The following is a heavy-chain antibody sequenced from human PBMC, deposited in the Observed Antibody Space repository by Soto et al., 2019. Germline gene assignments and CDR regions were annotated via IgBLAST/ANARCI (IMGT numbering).Heavy chain of an antibody. Sequence: PGGSLRLSCAASGFTFSSYAMSWVRQAPGKGLEWVSAISGSGGSTYYADSVKGRFTISRDNSKNTLYLQMNSLRAEDTAVYYCAKVGEWRITIFGVAYKGPVDVWGQGTTVTVSS. D-gene: IGHD3-3*01. CDR1: GFTFSSYA. J-gene: IGHJ6*02. CDR2: ISGSGGST. V-gene: IGHV3-23*01. CDR3: AKVGEWRITIFGVAYKGPVDV.